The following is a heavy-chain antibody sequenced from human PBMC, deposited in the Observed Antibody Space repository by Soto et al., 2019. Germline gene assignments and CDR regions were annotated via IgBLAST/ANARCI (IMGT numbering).Heavy chain of an antibody. CDR1: GFTFSSYA. Sequence: PGGSLRLSCAASGFTFSSYAMSWVRQAPGQGLEWVSAISGSGGSTYYADSVKGRFTISRDNSKNTLYLQMNSRRAEDTAVYYCAKGRSDAGYRYYYYGMDVWGQGTTVTVSS. V-gene: IGHV3-23*01. J-gene: IGHJ6*02. CDR3: AKGRSDAGYRYYYYGMDV. D-gene: IGHD5-18*01. CDR2: ISGSGGST.